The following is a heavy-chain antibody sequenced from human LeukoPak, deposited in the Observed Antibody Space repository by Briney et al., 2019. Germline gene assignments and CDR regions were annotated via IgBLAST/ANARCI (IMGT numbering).Heavy chain of an antibody. Sequence: PSETLSLTCTVSGGSISSYYWSWIRQPPGKGLEWIGYIYYSGSTNYNPSLKSRVTISVDTSKNQFSLKLSSVTAADTAVYYCARGPYYDILTGYYYYYYYMDVWGKGTTVTISS. CDR3: ARGPYYDILTGYYYYYYYMDV. J-gene: IGHJ6*03. CDR1: GGSISSYY. D-gene: IGHD3-9*01. CDR2: IYYSGST. V-gene: IGHV4-59*01.